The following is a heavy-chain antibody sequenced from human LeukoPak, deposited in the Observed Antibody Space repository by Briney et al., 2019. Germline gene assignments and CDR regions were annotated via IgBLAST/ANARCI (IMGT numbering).Heavy chain of an antibody. D-gene: IGHD3-10*01. CDR2: INSDGSST. V-gene: IGHV3-74*01. CDR3: ARETSGSYYNLWDY. Sequence: TGGSLRLSCAASGFTFSSYWMDWVRHAPGKGLVWVSRINSDGSSTSYADSVKGRFTISRDNAKNTLYLQMNSLRAEDTAVYYCARETSGSYYNLWDYWGQGTLVTVSS. J-gene: IGHJ4*02. CDR1: GFTFSSYW.